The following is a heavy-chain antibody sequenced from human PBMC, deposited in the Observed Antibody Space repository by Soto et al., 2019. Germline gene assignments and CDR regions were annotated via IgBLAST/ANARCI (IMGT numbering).Heavy chain of an antibody. CDR1: VGTFSSYA. CDR2: IIPIFGTD. CDR3: AIPLVVPAPMSANFFGVVISAFDF. Sequence: SVKVSCKASVGTFSSYAISWVRQAPGQGLEWMGGIIPIFGTDNYAQKFQGRVTITADESTSTAYMALSSLRSEETAVYYCAIPLVVPAPMSANFFGVVISAFDFWGQGTMVTVSS. D-gene: IGHD3-3*01. V-gene: IGHV1-69*13. J-gene: IGHJ3*01.